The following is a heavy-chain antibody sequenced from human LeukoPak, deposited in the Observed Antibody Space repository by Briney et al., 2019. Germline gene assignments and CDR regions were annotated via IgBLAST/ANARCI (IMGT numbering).Heavy chain of an antibody. Sequence: SETLSLTCTVSGGSISSGDYYWSWIRQPPGKGLEWIGYIYYSGSTYYNPSLKSRVTISVDTSKNQFSLKLSSVTAADTAVYYCARVYYYDNSGYGKDYFDYWGQGTLVPVSS. D-gene: IGHD3-22*01. J-gene: IGHJ4*02. V-gene: IGHV4-30-4*01. CDR1: GGSISSGDYY. CDR2: IYYSGST. CDR3: ARVYYYDNSGYGKDYFDY.